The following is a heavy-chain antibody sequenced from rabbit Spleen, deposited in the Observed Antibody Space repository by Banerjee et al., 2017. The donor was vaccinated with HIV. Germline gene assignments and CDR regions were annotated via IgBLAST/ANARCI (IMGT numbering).Heavy chain of an antibody. D-gene: IGHD4-1*01. J-gene: IGHJ4*01. CDR2: IYADRSGST. V-gene: IGHV1S40*01. CDR3: ARETSSGWGIVSFYFSL. Sequence: QSLEESGGDLVKPEGSLTLTCTASGFSFSSSYYMCWVRQAPGKGLECIACIYADRSGSTYYASWAKGRFTISKTSSTTVTLQMTSLTAADTATYFCARETSSGWGIVSFYFSLWGPGTLVTVS. CDR1: GFSFSSSYY.